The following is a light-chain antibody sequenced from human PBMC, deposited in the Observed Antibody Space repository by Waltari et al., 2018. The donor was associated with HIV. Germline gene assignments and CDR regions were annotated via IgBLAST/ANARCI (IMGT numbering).Light chain of an antibody. CDR2: AVT. Sequence: QSALTQPASVSGSPGQSTTITCTGTSDDVGGYNHVAWYQQKIDSPSKLIIAAVTHRPSGVSGRFSGSKSGNTASLTSTGLRPDDEAVYFCSSYTRSISVIFGGGTSLIV. V-gene: IGLV2-14*01. CDR1: SDDVGGYNH. CDR3: SSYTRSISVI. J-gene: IGLJ2*01.